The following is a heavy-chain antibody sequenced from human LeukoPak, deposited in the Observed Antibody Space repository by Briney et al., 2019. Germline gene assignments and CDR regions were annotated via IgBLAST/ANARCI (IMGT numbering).Heavy chain of an antibody. CDR1: GFTFRSYA. CDR3: AKAYYYDSSGYYVFDY. J-gene: IGHJ4*02. Sequence: GGSLRLSCAASGFTFRSYAMSWVRQAPGKGLEWVSALSGSGGSTYHADSVKGRFTISRDNSKNTLYLQMNSLRAEDTAVYYCAKAYYYDSSGYYVFDYWGQGTLVTVSS. D-gene: IGHD3-22*01. V-gene: IGHV3-23*01. CDR2: LSGSGGST.